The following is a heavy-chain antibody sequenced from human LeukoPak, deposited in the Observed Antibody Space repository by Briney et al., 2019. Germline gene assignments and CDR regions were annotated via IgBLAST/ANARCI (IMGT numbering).Heavy chain of an antibody. CDR1: GDSVSSNSAA. Sequence: SQTLSLTCAISGDSVSSNSAAWNWIRQSPSRGLEWLGRTYYRSKWYNDYAVSVKSRITINPDTSKNQFSLQLNSVTPEDTAVYYCARGSPSEVGARIDWFDPWGQGTLVTVSS. D-gene: IGHD1-26*01. V-gene: IGHV6-1*01. J-gene: IGHJ5*02. CDR2: TYYRSKWYN. CDR3: ARGSPSEVGARIDWFDP.